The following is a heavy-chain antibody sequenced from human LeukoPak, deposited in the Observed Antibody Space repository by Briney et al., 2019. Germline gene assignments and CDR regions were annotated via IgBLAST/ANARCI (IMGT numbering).Heavy chain of an antibody. D-gene: IGHD4-17*01. CDR2: ISLYNDSNNT. Sequence: ASVKVSCKASGYNFVSYGISWVRQAPGQGLEWLGWISLYNDSNNTDSAQKLQGRVTMTKDSSTNTAYMELRSLRSDDTAMYYCARGGDYGDPIDFWGQGTLVIVTS. V-gene: IGHV1-18*01. J-gene: IGHJ4*02. CDR3: ARGGDYGDPIDF. CDR1: GYNFVSYG.